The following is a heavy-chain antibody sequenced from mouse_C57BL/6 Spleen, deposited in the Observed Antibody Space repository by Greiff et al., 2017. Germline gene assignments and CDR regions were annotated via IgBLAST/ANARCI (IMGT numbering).Heavy chain of an antibody. D-gene: IGHD3-2*01. CDR3: TQRQLRFDD. Sequence: VQLKESGAELVRPGASVKLSCTASGFNIKDDYMHWVKQRPEQGLEWIGWIDPENGDTEYASKFQGKATITADTSSNTAYLQLSSLTSEDTAVYYCTQRQLRFDDWGQGTTLTVSS. J-gene: IGHJ2*01. CDR2: IDPENGDT. V-gene: IGHV14-4*01. CDR1: GFNIKDDY.